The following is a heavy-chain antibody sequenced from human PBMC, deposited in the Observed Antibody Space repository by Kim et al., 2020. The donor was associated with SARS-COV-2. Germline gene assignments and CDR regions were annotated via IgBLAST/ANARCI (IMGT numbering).Heavy chain of an antibody. CDR3: ARGKILWFGYDAFDI. J-gene: IGHJ3*02. V-gene: IGHV4-34*01. CDR1: GGSFSGYY. CDR2: INHSGST. Sequence: SETLSLTCAVYGGSFSGYYWSWIRQPPGKGLEWIGEINHSGSTNYNPSLKSRVTISVDTSKNQFSLKLSSVTAADTAVYYCARGKILWFGYDAFDIWGQGTMVTVSS. D-gene: IGHD3-10*01.